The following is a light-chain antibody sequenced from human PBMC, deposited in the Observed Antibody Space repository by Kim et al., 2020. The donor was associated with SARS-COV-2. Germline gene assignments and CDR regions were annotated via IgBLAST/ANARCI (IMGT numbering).Light chain of an antibody. CDR3: QQRSNWLT. CDR1: QSVSSY. J-gene: IGKJ4*01. CDR2: DAS. Sequence: SLSPGERATTSCRARQSVSSYLAWYQQKPGQAPRLLIYDASNRATGIPARFSGSGSGTDFPLTISSLEPEDFAVYYCQQRSNWLTFGGGTKVDIK. V-gene: IGKV3-11*01.